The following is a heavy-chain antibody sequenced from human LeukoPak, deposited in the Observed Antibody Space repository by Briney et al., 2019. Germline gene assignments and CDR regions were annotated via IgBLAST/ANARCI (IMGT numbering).Heavy chain of an antibody. D-gene: IGHD1-26*01. CDR1: GYTFTDYY. J-gene: IGHJ4*02. CDR2: INPYSGGT. V-gene: IGHV1-2*02. Sequence: ASVKVSCKASGYTFTDYYLHWVRQAPGRGLEWMGWINPYSGGTNYAQNFQGRVTMTRDTSISTGYMELSRLGSDDTALYYCARIRGGNNYHFDYWGQGTLVTVSS. CDR3: ARIRGGNNYHFDY.